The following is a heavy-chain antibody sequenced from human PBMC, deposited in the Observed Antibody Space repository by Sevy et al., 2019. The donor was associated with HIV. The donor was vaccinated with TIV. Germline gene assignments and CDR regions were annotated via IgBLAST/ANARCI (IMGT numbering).Heavy chain of an antibody. J-gene: IGHJ4*02. V-gene: IGHV4-31*03. D-gene: IGHD2-2*01. CDR1: GGSISSSSYY. CDR2: ISFSGST. CDR3: ARDSACSSTSCYGDFFAY. Sequence: SETLSLTCTVSGGSISSSSYYWNWIRQHPGKGLEWIGYISFSGSTYYNPSLKSRVTISFDTSTNQFSLKLRSLTAADTAVYYCARDSACSSTSCYGDFFAYWGQGTLVTVSS.